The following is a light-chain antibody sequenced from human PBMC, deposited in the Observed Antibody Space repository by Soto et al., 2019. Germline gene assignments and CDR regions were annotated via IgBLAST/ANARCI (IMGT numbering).Light chain of an antibody. CDR2: GND. Sequence: QSVLTQPPSVSGAPGQMVTISCTGSSSNIGAGFAVNWYQQLPGTAPKLIIFGNDNRPSGVPDRFSGSKSGTSGSLAITGLQAEDEADYYCQSYHSGHRGVFGTGTKVTVL. CDR1: SSNIGAGFA. J-gene: IGLJ1*01. CDR3: QSYHSGHRGV. V-gene: IGLV1-40*01.